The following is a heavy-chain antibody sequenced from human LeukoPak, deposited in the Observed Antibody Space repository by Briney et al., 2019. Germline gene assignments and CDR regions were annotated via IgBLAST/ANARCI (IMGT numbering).Heavy chain of an antibody. Sequence: GASVKVSCKASGYTFTGYYMHWVRQAPGQGLEWMGWINPNSGGTNYAQKFQGRVTMTRDTSISTAYMELSRLRSEDTAVYYCARGRPGIVGAGESFHYMDVWGKGTTVTVSS. V-gene: IGHV1-2*02. CDR2: INPNSGGT. CDR3: ARGRPGIVGAGESFHYMDV. D-gene: IGHD1-26*01. CDR1: GYTFTGYY. J-gene: IGHJ6*03.